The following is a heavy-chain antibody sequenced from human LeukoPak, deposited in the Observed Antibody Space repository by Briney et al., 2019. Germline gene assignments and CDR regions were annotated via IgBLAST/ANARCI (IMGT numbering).Heavy chain of an antibody. Sequence: SETLSLTCAVYGGSFSGYYWSWIRQPPGEGLEWIGEINHSGSTNYNPSLKSRVTISVDTSKNQFSLKLSSVTAADTAVYYCARDRTGQQLISRKDYYYMDVWGKGTTVTISS. J-gene: IGHJ6*03. CDR2: INHSGST. V-gene: IGHV4-34*01. CDR3: ARDRTGQQLISRKDYYYMDV. D-gene: IGHD4-11*01. CDR1: GGSFSGYY.